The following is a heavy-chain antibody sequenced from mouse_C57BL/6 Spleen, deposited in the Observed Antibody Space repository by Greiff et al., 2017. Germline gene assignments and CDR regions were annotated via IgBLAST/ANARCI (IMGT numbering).Heavy chain of an antibody. J-gene: IGHJ4*01. Sequence: EVQLVESGGGLVKPGGSLKLSCAASGFTFSDYGMHWVRQAPEKGLEWVAYISSGSSTIYYADTVKGRFTISRDNAKNTLFLQMTSLRSEDTAMYYCARPEYDYPDYYAMDYWGKGASVTVSS. CDR3: ARPEYDYPDYYAMDY. V-gene: IGHV5-17*01. CDR2: ISSGSSTI. D-gene: IGHD2-4*01. CDR1: GFTFSDYG.